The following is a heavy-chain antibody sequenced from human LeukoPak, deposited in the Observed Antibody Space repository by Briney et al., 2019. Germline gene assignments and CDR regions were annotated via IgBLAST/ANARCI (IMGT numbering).Heavy chain of an antibody. D-gene: IGHD4-17*01. V-gene: IGHV3-33*01. CDR3: AREHTTVTSLLDY. CDR2: TWYDGNNK. CDR1: GFTFNSYG. J-gene: IGHJ4*02. Sequence: PGRSLRLSCAASGFTFNSYGIHWVRQAPGKGLEWVAVTWYDGNNKYYADSVKGRFTISRDSSKNTMYLQMNSLRAEDTAVYYCAREHTTVTSLLDYWGQGTLVTVSS.